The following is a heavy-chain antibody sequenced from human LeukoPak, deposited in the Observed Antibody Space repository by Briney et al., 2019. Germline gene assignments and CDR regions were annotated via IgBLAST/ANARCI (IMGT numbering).Heavy chain of an antibody. CDR3: GKDAQRGFDYSNSLEY. CDR2: IWSDATNQ. Sequence: GGSLRLSCEASGVTFSHFGMQWVRQAPGKGLEWVAVIWSDATNQYYADSVKGRFTISRDNFKRTVSLEMNSLRAEDTAVYYGGKDAQRGFDYSNSLEYWGQGSLVIVSS. J-gene: IGHJ4*02. CDR1: GVTFSHFG. D-gene: IGHD4-11*01. V-gene: IGHV3-33*06.